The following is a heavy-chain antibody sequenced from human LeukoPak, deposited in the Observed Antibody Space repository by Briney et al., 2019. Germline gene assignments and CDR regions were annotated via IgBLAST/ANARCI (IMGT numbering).Heavy chain of an antibody. CDR1: GFTFSSYW. CDR3: ARIYRGYSFGHTPDY. Sequence: GGSLRLSCAASGFTFSSYWMHWVRQAPGKGLVWVSRINSDGSSTTYADSVKGRFTISRDNVKNTMYLQMDSLRDEDTAVYYCARIYRGYSFGHTPDYWGQGTLVAVSS. V-gene: IGHV3-74*01. CDR2: INSDGSST. J-gene: IGHJ4*02. D-gene: IGHD5-18*01.